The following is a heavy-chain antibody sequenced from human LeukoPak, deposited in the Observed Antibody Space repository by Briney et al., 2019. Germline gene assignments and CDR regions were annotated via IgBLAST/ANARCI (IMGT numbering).Heavy chain of an antibody. J-gene: IGHJ1*01. V-gene: IGHV4-59*01. CDR1: GGSISSYY. CDR2: IYYSGST. Sequence: PSETLSLTCTVSGGSISSYYWSWIRQPPGKGLEWIGYIYYSGSTNYNPSLKSRVTISVDTSKNQFSLKLSSVTAADTAVYYCARDLGAPAYFQHWGQGTLVTVSS. D-gene: IGHD1-26*01. CDR3: ARDLGAPAYFQH.